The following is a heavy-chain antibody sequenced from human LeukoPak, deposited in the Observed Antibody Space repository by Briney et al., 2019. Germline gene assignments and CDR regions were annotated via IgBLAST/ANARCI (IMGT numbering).Heavy chain of an antibody. D-gene: IGHD3-3*01. Sequence: SETLSLTCSVSGGSIISSSYYWGWVRQPPGKGLELIGSIYYGGDTYDNPSLKSRVTMSVDMSKNQFSLTLSSVTAADTAVYYCARAPYDFWSGYYKWFDPWGQGTLVTVSS. V-gene: IGHV4-39*01. CDR2: IYYGGDT. CDR3: ARAPYDFWSGYYKWFDP. CDR1: GGSIISSSYY. J-gene: IGHJ5*02.